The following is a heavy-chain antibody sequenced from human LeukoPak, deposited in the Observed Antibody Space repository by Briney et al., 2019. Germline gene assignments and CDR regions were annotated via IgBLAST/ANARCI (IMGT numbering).Heavy chain of an antibody. Sequence: ASVKVSCKASGYTFTNYYMHWVRQAPGQGLEWMGIINPSGGSTSYAQKFQGRVTMTRDTSTSTVYMELSSLRSEDTAVYYCARGTSYDDYGDYDYGYYFDYWGQGTLVTVSS. CDR2: INPSGGST. CDR1: GYTFTNYY. V-gene: IGHV1-46*01. D-gene: IGHD4-17*01. J-gene: IGHJ4*02. CDR3: ARGTSYDDYGDYDYGYYFDY.